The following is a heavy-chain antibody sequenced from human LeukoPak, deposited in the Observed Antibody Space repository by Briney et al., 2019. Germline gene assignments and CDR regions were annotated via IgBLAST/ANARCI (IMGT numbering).Heavy chain of an antibody. D-gene: IGHD3-3*01. CDR1: GFTFSSYA. V-gene: IGHV3-23*01. Sequence: GGSLRLSCAASGFTFSSYAMSWVRQAPGKGLEWVSAISGSGGSTYYADSVKGRFTISRDNSKNTLYLQMNSLRAEDTAVYYCAKSSPRHDFWSGSVSFDIWGQGTMVTVSS. CDR3: AKSSPRHDFWSGSVSFDI. CDR2: ISGSGGST. J-gene: IGHJ3*02.